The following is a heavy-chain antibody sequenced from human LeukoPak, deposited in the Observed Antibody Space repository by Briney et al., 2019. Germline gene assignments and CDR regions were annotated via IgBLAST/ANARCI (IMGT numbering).Heavy chain of an antibody. CDR1: GGTFSSYA. Sequence: SGKVSCKASGGTFSSYAISGLRQAPGQGLEWMGGIIPIFGTANYAQKFQGGVTITADESTIPAYMERSSLAPEDTAVYYCAREIPLLGYCSSTSCYSYYFDYWGQGTLVTVSS. CDR2: IIPIFGTA. D-gene: IGHD2-2*01. V-gene: IGHV1-69*01. J-gene: IGHJ4*02. CDR3: AREIPLLGYCSSTSCYSYYFDY.